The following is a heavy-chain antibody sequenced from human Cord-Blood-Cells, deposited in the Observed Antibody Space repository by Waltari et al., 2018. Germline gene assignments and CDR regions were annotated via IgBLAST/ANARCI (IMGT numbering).Heavy chain of an antibody. Sequence: EVQLVESGGGLVQPGVSLRLSCAASGFTFRSFAITWVRQAPGKGLGWVSYISSSGSTIYYADSVKGRFTISRDNAKNSLYRQMNSLRAEDTAVYYCARDLPGMVSFDLWGRGTLVTVSS. CDR1: GFTFRSFA. J-gene: IGHJ2*01. D-gene: IGHD2-21*01. V-gene: IGHV3-48*03. CDR2: ISSSGSTI. CDR3: ARDLPGMVSFDL.